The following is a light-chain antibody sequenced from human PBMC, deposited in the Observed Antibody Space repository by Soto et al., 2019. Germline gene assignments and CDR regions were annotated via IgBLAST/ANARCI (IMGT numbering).Light chain of an antibody. CDR2: AAS. Sequence: DIQMTQSPSSLSASVGDRVTITCRASQGISNYLAWYQQKPGKIPKLLIFAASTLQSGVPSRFTGSGSGTEFTLTISSMKPEDVTTYFCQQYTSVPSFGGGNKVEIK. CDR3: QQYTSVPS. V-gene: IGKV1-27*01. J-gene: IGKJ4*01. CDR1: QGISNY.